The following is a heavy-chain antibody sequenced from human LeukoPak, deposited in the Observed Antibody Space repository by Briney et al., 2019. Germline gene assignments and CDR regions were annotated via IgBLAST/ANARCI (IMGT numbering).Heavy chain of an antibody. J-gene: IGHJ3*01. D-gene: IGHD7-27*01. CDR3: AREDDDWGPNTFDV. Sequence: GGSLRLSCAASGFTFSSYSVNWVRQAPGKGLEWVSYIDSGSSYMYYPDSVKGRFTISRDNAKNSLYLQMDSLRDEDTAVYYCAREDDDWGPNTFDVWGQGTVVAVPS. V-gene: IGHV3-48*02. CDR2: IDSGSSYM. CDR1: GFTFSSYS.